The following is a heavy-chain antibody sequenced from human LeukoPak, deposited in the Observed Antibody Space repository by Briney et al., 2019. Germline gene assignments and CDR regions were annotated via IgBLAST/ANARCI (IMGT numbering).Heavy chain of an antibody. CDR2: TYYRSKWYN. CDR3: ARQSPSAFFGVVFVRGAFDI. J-gene: IGHJ3*02. Sequence: SQTLSLTCAISGDSVSSNSAAWNWIRQSPSRGLEWLGRTYYRSKWYNDYAVSVKSRITINPDTSKNQFSLQLNSVTPEDTAVYYCARQSPSAFFGVVFVRGAFDIWGQGTMVTVSS. CDR1: GDSVSSNSAA. D-gene: IGHD3-3*01. V-gene: IGHV6-1*01.